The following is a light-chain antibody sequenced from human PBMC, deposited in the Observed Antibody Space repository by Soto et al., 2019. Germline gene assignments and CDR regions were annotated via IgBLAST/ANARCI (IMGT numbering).Light chain of an antibody. CDR2: TTS. Sequence: EVVMTQSPATLSVSPGDRATFSCRASQSVGSNLAWYQQKPGQAPSLLIYTTSTRASGVPARFSGSGSGTEFTLTISRLEPEDFAVYYCQQYGSSGTFGQGTKVDIK. V-gene: IGKV3-15*01. CDR1: QSVGSN. J-gene: IGKJ1*01. CDR3: QQYGSSGT.